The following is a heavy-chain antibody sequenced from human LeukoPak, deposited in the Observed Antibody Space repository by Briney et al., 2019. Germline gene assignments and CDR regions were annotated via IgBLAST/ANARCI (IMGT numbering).Heavy chain of an antibody. CDR2: ISGSGGST. Sequence: GGSLRLSCAASGFTFSSYAMSWVRQAPGKGLEWVSAISGSGGSTYYADSVKGRFTISRDNSKNTLYLQMNSLRAEDTSVYYCARVQLGTTNAFDIWGQGTMVTVSS. D-gene: IGHD7-27*01. J-gene: IGHJ3*02. CDR3: ARVQLGTTNAFDI. CDR1: GFTFSSYA. V-gene: IGHV3-23*01.